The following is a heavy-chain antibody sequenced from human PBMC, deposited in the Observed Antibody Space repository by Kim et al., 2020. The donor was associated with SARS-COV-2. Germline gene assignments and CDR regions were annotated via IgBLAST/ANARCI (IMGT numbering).Heavy chain of an antibody. D-gene: IGHD2-2*02. Sequence: GGSLRLSCAASGFTFSTYGMHWVRQAPGKGLEWVATIWYDGSNEYYPDSVKGRFTVSRDNSKNMLYLQMNSLRAEETAVYYCVRGYCGTATCYTGGTYFDVWGRGTLVTVSS. CDR1: GFTFSTYG. J-gene: IGHJ4*02. V-gene: IGHV3-33*01. CDR2: IWYDGSNE. CDR3: VRGYCGTATCYTGGTYFDV.